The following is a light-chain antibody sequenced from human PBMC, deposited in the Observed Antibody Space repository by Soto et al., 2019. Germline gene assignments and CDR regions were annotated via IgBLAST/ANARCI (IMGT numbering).Light chain of an antibody. CDR1: QSVSSS. J-gene: IGKJ4*01. CDR3: QQRSNWPLT. Sequence: EIVLTQSPGTLSLSPGERATLSCRASQSVSSSVAWYQQKPGQTPRLLIYDVSNRATGIPARFSGSGSGTDFTLTVNSLEPEDLAVYYCQQRSNWPLTFGGGTKVEIK. CDR2: DVS. V-gene: IGKV3-11*01.